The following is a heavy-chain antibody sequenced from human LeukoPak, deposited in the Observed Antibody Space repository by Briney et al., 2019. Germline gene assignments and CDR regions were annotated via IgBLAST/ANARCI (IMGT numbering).Heavy chain of an antibody. CDR1: GFTFSSYW. J-gene: IGHJ6*02. D-gene: IGHD3-16*01. V-gene: IGHV3-7*03. CDR2: INHNGNVN. CDR3: ARGGGLDV. Sequence: GGSLRLSCAASGFTFSSYWMNWARQAPGKGLEWVASINHNGNVNYYVDSVKGRFSISRDNAKNSLYLQMSNLRAEDTAVYFCARGGGLDVWGQGATVTVSS.